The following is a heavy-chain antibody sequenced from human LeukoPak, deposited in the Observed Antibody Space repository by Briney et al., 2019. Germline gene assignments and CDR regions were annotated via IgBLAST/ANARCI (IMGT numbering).Heavy chain of an antibody. D-gene: IGHD6-13*01. CDR1: GFTFSSYA. J-gene: IGHJ4*02. Sequence: GGSLRLSCAASGFTFSSYAMHWVRQAPGKGLEWVAVIAYDGSNIYYADSVKGRFTISRDNSKNTLYLQMSSLRAEDTAVYFCARGAYSSSWLNFDYRGQGTLVTVSS. V-gene: IGHV3-30*04. CDR2: IAYDGSNI. CDR3: ARGAYSSSWLNFDY.